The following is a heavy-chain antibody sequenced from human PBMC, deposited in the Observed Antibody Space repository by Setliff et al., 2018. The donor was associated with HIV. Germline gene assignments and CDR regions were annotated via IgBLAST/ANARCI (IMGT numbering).Heavy chain of an antibody. CDR1: GGSFSGYF. Sequence: SETLSLTCAVYGGSFSGYFWSWIRQPPGKGLEWIGESNYDGKTKYNPSLKSRVSTSVDTSKNQFYLKLTSVTAADTAVYYCARGYSSGWVDYWGQGTLVTVSS. D-gene: IGHD6-19*01. CDR2: SNYDGKT. V-gene: IGHV4-34*01. J-gene: IGHJ4*02. CDR3: ARGYSSGWVDY.